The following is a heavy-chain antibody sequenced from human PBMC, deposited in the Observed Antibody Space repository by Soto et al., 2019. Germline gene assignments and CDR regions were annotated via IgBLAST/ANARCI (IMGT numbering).Heavy chain of an antibody. J-gene: IGHJ4*02. Sequence: GGSLRLSCAASGFTFDDYAMHWVRQAPGKGLEWVSGISWNSGSIGYADSVKGRFTISRDNAKNSLYLQMNSLRAEDTALYYCAKAITIFGRDGQFYYFDYWGQGTLVTVSS. D-gene: IGHD3-3*01. CDR2: ISWNSGSI. V-gene: IGHV3-9*01. CDR3: AKAITIFGRDGQFYYFDY. CDR1: GFTFDDYA.